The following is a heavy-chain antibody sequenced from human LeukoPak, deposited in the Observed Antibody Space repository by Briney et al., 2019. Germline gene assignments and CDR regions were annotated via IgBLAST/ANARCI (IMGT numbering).Heavy chain of an antibody. D-gene: IGHD3-3*01. CDR1: GGSISSYY. CDR2: IYHSGST. V-gene: IGHV4-59*12. CDR3: ARDHCVTIFGVVSSLSFDY. J-gene: IGHJ4*02. Sequence: SETLSLTCTVSGGSISSYYWSWIRQPPGKGLEWIGSIYHSGSTYYNPSLKSRVTISVDTSKNQFSLKLSSVTAADTAVYYCARDHCVTIFGVVSSLSFDYWGQGTLVTVSS.